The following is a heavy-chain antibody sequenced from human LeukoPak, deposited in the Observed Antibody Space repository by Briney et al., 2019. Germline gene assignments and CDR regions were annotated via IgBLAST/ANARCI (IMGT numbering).Heavy chain of an antibody. D-gene: IGHD3-16*02. V-gene: IGHV3-23*01. J-gene: IGHJ5*02. Sequence: GGSLRLSCAASGFTFSSYAMSWVRQAPGKGLEWVSAISGSGGSTYYADSVKGRFTISRDNSKNTLYLQMNSLRAEDTAVYYCVKGAITFGGVIVGNWFDPWGQGTLVTVSS. CDR1: GFTFSSYA. CDR3: VKGAITFGGVIVGNWFDP. CDR2: ISGSGGST.